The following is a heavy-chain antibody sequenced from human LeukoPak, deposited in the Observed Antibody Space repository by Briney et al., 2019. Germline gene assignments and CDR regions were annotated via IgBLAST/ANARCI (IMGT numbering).Heavy chain of an antibody. CDR3: AKSREYYDFWSGYYMETYFDY. CDR1: GFTFSSYA. V-gene: IGHV3-23*01. J-gene: IGHJ4*02. D-gene: IGHD3-3*01. CDR2: ISGSGGST. Sequence: GGSLRLSCAASGFTFSSYAMSWVRQAPGKGLEWVSAISGSGGSTYYADSVKGRFTISRENSKNTLYLQMNSLRAEDTAVYYCAKSREYYDFWSGYYMETYFDYWGQGTLVTVSS.